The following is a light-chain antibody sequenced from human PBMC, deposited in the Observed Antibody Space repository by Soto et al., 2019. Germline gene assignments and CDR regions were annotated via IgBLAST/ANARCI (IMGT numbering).Light chain of an antibody. CDR1: ETVRTN. J-gene: IGKJ2*01. CDR3: QQYYNWPAYT. Sequence: IVMTQSPVTLSVSPGERVTLSCRASETVRTNLAWFQQKPGQTPRLLIFGASTRATGIPTRFTGSGSEIEFTLTIDSLQSEDLAVYYCQQYYNWPAYTFGQGTKLEI. CDR2: GAS. V-gene: IGKV3-15*01.